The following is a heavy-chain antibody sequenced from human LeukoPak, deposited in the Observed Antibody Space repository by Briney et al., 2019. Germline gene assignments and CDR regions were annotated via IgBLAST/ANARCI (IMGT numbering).Heavy chain of an antibody. J-gene: IGHJ4*02. CDR2: ISSSSSTI. D-gene: IGHD1-26*01. Sequence: GGSLRLSCAASGFTFSSYSMNWVRQAPGKGLEWVSYISSSSSTIYYADSVKGRFTISRDNAKNSLYLQMNSLRAEDKAVYYCARDLGGSYHHYWGQGTLVTVSS. CDR3: ARDLGGSYHHY. V-gene: IGHV3-48*01. CDR1: GFTFSSYS.